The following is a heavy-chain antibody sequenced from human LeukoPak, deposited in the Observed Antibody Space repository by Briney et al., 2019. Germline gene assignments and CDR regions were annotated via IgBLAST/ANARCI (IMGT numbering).Heavy chain of an antibody. CDR3: ARDGSYGDFDY. V-gene: IGHV3-30*03. CDR2: ISYDGSNK. J-gene: IGHJ4*02. CDR1: GFTFSTYG. D-gene: IGHD5-18*01. Sequence: PGGSLRLSCAASGFTFSTYGMHWVRQAPGKGLEWVAVISYDGSNKYYVDSVKGRFTISRDNSKNTLDLQMNSLRAEDTAVYYCARDGSYGDFDYWGQGTLVTVSS.